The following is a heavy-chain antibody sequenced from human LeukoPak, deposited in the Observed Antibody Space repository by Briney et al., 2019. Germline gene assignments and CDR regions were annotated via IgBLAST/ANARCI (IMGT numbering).Heavy chain of an antibody. CDR3: AASYGGHPLDY. V-gene: IGHV4-34*01. J-gene: IGHJ4*02. Sequence: KPSETLSLTCAVYGGSFSGYYWSWIRQPPGKGLEWIGEINHSGSTNYNPSLKSRVTISVDTSKNQFSLKLSSMTAADTAVYYCAASYGGHPLDYWGQGTLVTVSS. D-gene: IGHD4-23*01. CDR1: GGSFSGYY. CDR2: INHSGST.